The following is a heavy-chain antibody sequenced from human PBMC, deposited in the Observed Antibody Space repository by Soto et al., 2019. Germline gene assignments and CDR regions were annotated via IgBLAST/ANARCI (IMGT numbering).Heavy chain of an antibody. CDR2: IKSKTDGGTT. CDR3: TTHDSSGYYFHRYYYYGMDV. J-gene: IGHJ6*02. Sequence: PGGSLRLSCAASGFTFSNACVSWVRQAQGKGLEWVGRIKSKTDGGTTDYAALVKSRFTTSRDDSKNTLYLQMNSLKTKDTAVYYCTTHDSSGYYFHRYYYYGMDVWGQGTTVTVSS. CDR1: GFTFSNAC. V-gene: IGHV3-15*01. D-gene: IGHD3-22*01.